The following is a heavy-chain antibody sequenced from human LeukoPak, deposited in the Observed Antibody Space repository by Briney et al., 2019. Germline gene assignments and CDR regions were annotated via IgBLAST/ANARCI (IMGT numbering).Heavy chain of an antibody. V-gene: IGHV1-2*04. D-gene: IGHD3-22*01. J-gene: IGHJ2*01. CDR1: GYTFTSYY. CDR3: AREYYYDSSGYTHWYFDL. CDR2: INPNSGGT. Sequence: GASVKVSCKASGYTFTSYYMHWVRQAPGQGLEWMGWINPNSGGTNYAQKFQGWVTMTRDTSISTAYMELSRLRSDDTAVYYRAREYYYDSSGYTHWYFDLWGRGTLVTVSS.